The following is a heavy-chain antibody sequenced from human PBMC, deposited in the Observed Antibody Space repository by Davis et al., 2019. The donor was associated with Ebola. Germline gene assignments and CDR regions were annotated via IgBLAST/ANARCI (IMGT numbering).Heavy chain of an antibody. CDR3: AKGLSCSSTSCLYYYGMDV. CDR2: ISYDGSNK. Sequence: GESLKISCAASGFTFSSYSMNWVRQAPGKGLEWVAVISYDGSNKYYADSVKGRFTISRDNSKNTLYLQMNSLRAEDTAVYYCAKGLSCSSTSCLYYYGMDVWGQGTTVTVSS. J-gene: IGHJ6*02. V-gene: IGHV3-30*18. D-gene: IGHD2-2*01. CDR1: GFTFSSYS.